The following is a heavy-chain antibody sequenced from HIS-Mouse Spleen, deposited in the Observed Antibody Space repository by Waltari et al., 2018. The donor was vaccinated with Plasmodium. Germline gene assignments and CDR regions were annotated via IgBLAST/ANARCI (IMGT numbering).Heavy chain of an antibody. Sequence: QVQLVDAGGGVVQPGRSLRLSCAASGFTFSRYDMHWVRQAPGKVLDWVAVISYDGSNKYYADSVKCRFTISRDNSKNTLYLQMNSLRAEDTAVYYCAKDRRSSSWYVDYWGQGTLVTVSS. CDR1: GFTFSRYD. J-gene: IGHJ4*02. CDR3: AKDRRSSSWYVDY. V-gene: IGHV3-30*18. D-gene: IGHD6-13*01. CDR2: ISYDGSNK.